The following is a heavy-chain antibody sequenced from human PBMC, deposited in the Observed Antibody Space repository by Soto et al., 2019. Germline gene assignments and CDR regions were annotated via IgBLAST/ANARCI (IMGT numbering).Heavy chain of an antibody. CDR2: ISYDGSNK. D-gene: IGHD3-16*02. CDR1: GFTFSSYG. Sequence: QVQLVESGGGVVQPGRSLRLSCAASGFTFSSYGMHWVRQAPGKGLEWVAVISYDGSNKYYADSVKGRFTISRDNSKNTRYMQMNSLRAEDTAVYYCAKEGELMITFGGVIVPAPFDYWGQGTLVTVSS. J-gene: IGHJ4*02. V-gene: IGHV3-30*18. CDR3: AKEGELMITFGGVIVPAPFDY.